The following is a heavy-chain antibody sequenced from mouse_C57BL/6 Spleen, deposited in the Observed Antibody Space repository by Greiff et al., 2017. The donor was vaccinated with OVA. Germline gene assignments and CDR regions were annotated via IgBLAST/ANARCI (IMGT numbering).Heavy chain of an antibody. CDR2: IYPGSGST. V-gene: IGHV1-55*01. Sequence: QVQLKQPGAELVKPGASVKMSCKASGYTFTSYWITWVKQRPGQGLEWIGDIYPGSGSTNYNEKFKSKATLTVDTSSSTAYMQLSSLTSEDSAVYYCARKSGYYKYFDYWGQGTTLTVSS. CDR3: ARKSGYYKYFDY. J-gene: IGHJ2*01. CDR1: GYTFTSYW. D-gene: IGHD2-3*01.